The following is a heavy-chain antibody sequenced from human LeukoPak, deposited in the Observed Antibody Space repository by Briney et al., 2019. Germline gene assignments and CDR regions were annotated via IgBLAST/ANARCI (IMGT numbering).Heavy chain of an antibody. V-gene: IGHV4-39*07. CDR2: IYYSGST. J-gene: IGHJ4*02. CDR3: ARGGEDLPSIAVARAIDY. CDR1: GGSISSSSYY. Sequence: SETLSLTCTVSGGSISSSSYYWGWIRQPPGKGLEWIGSIYYSGSTYYNPSLKSRVTISVDTSKNQFSLKLSSVTAADTAVYYCARGGEDLPSIAVARAIDYWGQGTLVTVSS. D-gene: IGHD6-19*01.